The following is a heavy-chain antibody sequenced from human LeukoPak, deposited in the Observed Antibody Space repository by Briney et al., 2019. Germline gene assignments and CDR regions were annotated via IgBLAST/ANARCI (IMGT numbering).Heavy chain of an antibody. Sequence: SQTLSLTCTVSGGSISSGSYLWTWIRQPAGKGLEWIGRIYTLGSTNYNPSLKSRVTISVDTSKNHFSLKLSSVTAADTAVYYCARGVVTAYYYYDYMDVWGKGTTVTISS. J-gene: IGHJ6*03. CDR2: IYTLGST. V-gene: IGHV4-61*02. CDR1: GGSISSGSYL. CDR3: ARGVVTAYYYYDYMDV. D-gene: IGHD4-23*01.